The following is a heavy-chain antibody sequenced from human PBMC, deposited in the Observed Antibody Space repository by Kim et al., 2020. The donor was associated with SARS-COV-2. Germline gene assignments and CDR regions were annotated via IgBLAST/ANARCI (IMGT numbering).Heavy chain of an antibody. Sequence: SETLSLTCAVYGGSFSGYYWRWIRQPPGKGLEWFGEINHSGSTNYNPSLKSRVTISVDTSKNQFSLKLSSVTAADTAGYYCAGRGYEILTGYSLGGLRYNWFDHWGQGTLVTVSS. CDR3: AGRGYEILTGYSLGGLRYNWFDH. V-gene: IGHV4-34*01. CDR1: GGSFSGYY. D-gene: IGHD3-9*01. CDR2: INHSGST. J-gene: IGHJ5*02.